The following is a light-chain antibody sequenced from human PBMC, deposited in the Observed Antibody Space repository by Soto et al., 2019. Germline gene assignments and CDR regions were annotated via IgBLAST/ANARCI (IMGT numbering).Light chain of an antibody. CDR1: SSDVGAYNY. CDR3: CSHAGSSTWV. CDR2: EVN. J-gene: IGLJ3*02. Sequence: QSVLTQPRSVSGSPGQSVTISCTGTSSDVGAYNYVSWYQQHPGRAPNVIIYEVNERPSGVPDRFSGSKSGNTASLTISGLQAEDEADYYCCSHAGSSTWVFGGGTQLTVL. V-gene: IGLV2-11*01.